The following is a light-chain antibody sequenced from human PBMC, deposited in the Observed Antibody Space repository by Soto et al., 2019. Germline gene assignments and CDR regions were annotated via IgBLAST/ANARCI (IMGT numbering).Light chain of an antibody. CDR2: GAS. Sequence: EIVLTQSPGTLSLSPGERATLSCRASQSVSSTYLAWYQQKPGQAPRLLIYGASSRATGIPDRFSGSGSGTDFTLTSSRLEPEDFAVYYWQQYGSSPLFAFGPGIKVEI. J-gene: IGKJ3*01. CDR3: QQYGSSPLFA. V-gene: IGKV3-20*01. CDR1: QSVSSTY.